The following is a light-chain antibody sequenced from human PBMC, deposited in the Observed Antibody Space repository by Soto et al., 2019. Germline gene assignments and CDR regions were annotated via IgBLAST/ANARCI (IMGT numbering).Light chain of an antibody. CDR1: QDISTY. J-gene: IGKJ3*01. Sequence: DIQMTQSPSSLSASVGDRVTITCQASQDISTYLNWYQHKSGKAPKLLIYDTSNLQTGVPSRFSGSGSGKDFIFTISSLQPEDIGTYYYQQYDNLFTFGPGTKVEIK. V-gene: IGKV1-33*01. CDR3: QQYDNLFT. CDR2: DTS.